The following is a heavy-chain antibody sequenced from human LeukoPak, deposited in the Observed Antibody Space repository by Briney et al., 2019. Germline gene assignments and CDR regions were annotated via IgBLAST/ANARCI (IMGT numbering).Heavy chain of an antibody. Sequence: GGSLRLSCAASGFTFGRYSMNWVRQAPGKALEWLSSTSSTSSYTCYADSVKGRFTISRDNANNSLFLQMNSLRAEDTAVYYCARDQGGSGSYYGDAFDIWGQGTMVTVSS. CDR1: GFTFGRYS. CDR3: ARDQGGSGSYYGDAFDI. J-gene: IGHJ3*02. CDR2: TSSTSSYT. V-gene: IGHV3-21*01. D-gene: IGHD1-26*01.